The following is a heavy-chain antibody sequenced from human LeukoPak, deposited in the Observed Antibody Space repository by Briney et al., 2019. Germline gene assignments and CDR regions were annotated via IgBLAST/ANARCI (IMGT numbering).Heavy chain of an antibody. Sequence: PSETLSLTCTVSGYSISSGYYWGWLRQPPGKGLEWIGSIYHSGSTYYNPSLKSRVTISVDTSKNQFSLKLSSVTAADTAVYDCARVLYSSSAVGGYYFDYWGQGTLVTVSS. CDR1: GYSISSGYY. CDR2: IYHSGST. D-gene: IGHD6-6*01. J-gene: IGHJ4*02. V-gene: IGHV4-38-2*02. CDR3: ARVLYSSSAVGGYYFDY.